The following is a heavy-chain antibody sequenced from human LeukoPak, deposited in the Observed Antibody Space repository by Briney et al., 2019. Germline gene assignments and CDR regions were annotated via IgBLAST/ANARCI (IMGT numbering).Heavy chain of an antibody. CDR1: GFTFSSYA. Sequence: TGWSLRLSCAASGFTFSSYAMSWVRQAPGKGLEWVSAISGSGGSTYYADSVKGRFTISRDNSKNTLYLQMNSLRAEDTAVYYCAKCGSDYYYYYYMDVWGKGTTVTVSS. J-gene: IGHJ6*03. CDR3: AKCGSDYYYYYYMDV. V-gene: IGHV3-23*01. CDR2: ISGSGGST.